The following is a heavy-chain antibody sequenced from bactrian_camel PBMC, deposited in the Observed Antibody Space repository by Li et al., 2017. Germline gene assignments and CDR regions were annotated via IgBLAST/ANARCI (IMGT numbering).Heavy chain of an antibody. V-gene: IGHV3S55*01. D-gene: IGHD1*01. CDR3: AADCSGEYCHRAPCDY. CDR2: VDDDGDP. CDR1: GVATQRYC. J-gene: IGHJ4*01. Sequence: HVQLVESGGGSVQAGGSLRLSCVASGVATQRYCMGWFRQVPGRQREDVAIVDDDGDPTYAPSVRGRFTISKDNAKMTLFLEMNNLKPEDSGMYYCAADCSGEYCHRAPCDYWGQGTQVTVS.